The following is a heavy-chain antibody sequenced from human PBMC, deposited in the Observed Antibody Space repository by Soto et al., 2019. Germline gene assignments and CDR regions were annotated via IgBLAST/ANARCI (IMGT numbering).Heavy chain of an antibody. CDR1: GFNFDTEP. CDR3: VRDVNWGFDS. V-gene: IGHV3-48*02. Sequence: VQLVESGGGLVHPGGSLKLSCAASGFNFDTEPMNWVRQAPGKGLEWVSNIRSGGSATSYADSVKGRFTISRDNGKNSLYLQMNRLRDEDTAVYFCVRDVNWGFDSWGQGTLVTVSS. D-gene: IGHD7-27*01. CDR2: IRSGGSAT. J-gene: IGHJ5*01.